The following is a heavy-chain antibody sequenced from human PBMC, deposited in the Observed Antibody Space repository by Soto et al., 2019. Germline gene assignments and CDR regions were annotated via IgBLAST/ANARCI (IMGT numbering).Heavy chain of an antibody. D-gene: IGHD3-9*01. CDR1: GYSFTSYW. J-gene: IGHJ4*02. V-gene: IGHV5-51*01. CDR2: IYPGDSDT. CDR3: ARQGPGFEGYFDPFDY. Sequence: PGESLKISCKGSGYSFTSYWICWVRQMPGKGLEWMGLIYPGDSDTRYSPSFQGQVTISADKSISTAYLQWSSLKASDTAMYYCARQGPGFEGYFDPFDYWGQGTLVTVSS.